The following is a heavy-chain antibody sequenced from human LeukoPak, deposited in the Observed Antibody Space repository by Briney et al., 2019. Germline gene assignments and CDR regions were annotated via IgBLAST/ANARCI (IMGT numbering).Heavy chain of an antibody. CDR2: INHSGST. D-gene: IGHD6-19*01. CDR1: GGSFSGYY. J-gene: IGHJ6*03. CDR3: ARGRKVPIAVAGNYYYYYYMDV. V-gene: IGHV4-34*01. Sequence: SETLSLTCAVYGGSFSGYYWSWIRQPPGKGLEWIGEINHSGSTNYNPSLKSRVTISVDTSKNQFSLKLSSVTAADTAVYYRARGRKVPIAVAGNYYYYYYMDVWGKGTTVTVSS.